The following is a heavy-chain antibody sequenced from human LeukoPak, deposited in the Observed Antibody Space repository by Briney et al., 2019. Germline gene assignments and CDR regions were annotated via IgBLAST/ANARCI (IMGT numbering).Heavy chain of an antibody. Sequence: SETLSLTCTVSGGSISSYYWSWIRQPPGKGLEWIGYIYYSGSTNYNPSLKSRVTISVDTSKNQFSLKLSSVTAADTAVYYCERDYGDYAGGGWFDPWGQGTLVTVSS. CDR3: ERDYGDYAGGGWFDP. J-gene: IGHJ5*02. D-gene: IGHD4-17*01. CDR1: GGSISSYY. V-gene: IGHV4-59*01. CDR2: IYYSGST.